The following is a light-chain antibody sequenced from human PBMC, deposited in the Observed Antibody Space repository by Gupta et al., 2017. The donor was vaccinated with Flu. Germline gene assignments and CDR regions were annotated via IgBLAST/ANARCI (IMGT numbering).Light chain of an antibody. V-gene: IGLV2-14*03. CDR1: SSAVGGFEY. Sequence: IAISSTGTSSAVGGFEYVSGYQQHPGEAHNLMMFEVSNRTSGVANRFPGSKSGTTASLTITGLQAEDEAEYYCSSYTNANNLVVFGGGTKLTVL. CDR3: SSYTNANNLVV. CDR2: EVS. J-gene: IGLJ2*01.